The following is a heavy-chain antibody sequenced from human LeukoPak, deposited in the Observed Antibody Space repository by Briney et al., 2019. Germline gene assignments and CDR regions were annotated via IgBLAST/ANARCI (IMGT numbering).Heavy chain of an antibody. V-gene: IGHV4-39*01. CDR1: GGSISSGNYY. CDR2: IYYSGST. Sequence: ASETLSLTCTVSGGSISSGNYYWGWIRQPPGKGLEWIGNIYYSGSTYYNPSLKSRVTISVDTSKNQFSLKLSSVTAADTAVYYCARGEPHYYYDSSGYYYPWGQGTLVTVSS. D-gene: IGHD3-22*01. J-gene: IGHJ5*02. CDR3: ARGEPHYYYDSSGYYYP.